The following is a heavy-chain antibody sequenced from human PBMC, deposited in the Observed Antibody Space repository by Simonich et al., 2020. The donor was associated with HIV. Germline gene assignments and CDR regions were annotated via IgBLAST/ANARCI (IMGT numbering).Heavy chain of an antibody. CDR1: GGTFSSYA. CDR2: IIPSFGTA. V-gene: IGHV1-69*13. Sequence: QVQLVQSGAEVRKPGSSVKVSCKASGGTFSSYAISWVRQAPGQGLEWMGGIIPSFGTATDYAQKFQGRVTSTADKSTSRAYMELTSLRSEDTAVYYCARDRRSMTTVAYSWYFDLWGRGTLVTVSS. D-gene: IGHD4-17*01. J-gene: IGHJ2*01. CDR3: ARDRRSMTTVAYSWYFDL.